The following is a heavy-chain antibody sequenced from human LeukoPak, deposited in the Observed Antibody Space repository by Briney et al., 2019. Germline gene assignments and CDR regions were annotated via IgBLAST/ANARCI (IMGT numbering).Heavy chain of an antibody. V-gene: IGHV3-23*01. CDR1: GFTFSSYA. D-gene: IGHD4-17*01. Sequence: GSLRLSCAASGFTFSSYAMSWVRQAPGKGLEWVSAISGSGGGTYYADSVKGRFTISRDNSKNTLYLQMNSLRAEDTAVYYCASLAPRSMTTVNKYYYYYYGMDVWGQGTTVTVSS. CDR2: ISGSGGGT. J-gene: IGHJ6*02. CDR3: ASLAPRSMTTVNKYYYYYYGMDV.